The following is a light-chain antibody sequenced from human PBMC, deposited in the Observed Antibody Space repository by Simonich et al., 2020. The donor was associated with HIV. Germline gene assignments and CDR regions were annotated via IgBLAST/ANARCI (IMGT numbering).Light chain of an antibody. CDR1: QSVLYRSNNKNY. J-gene: IGKJ4*01. Sequence: DIVMTQSPDSLAVSLGERATINCKSSQSVLYRSNNKNYLAWYQQKPGQPPKLLIYWASTRESGVPYRFSGSGSGTDFTRTISSLQAEDVAVYYCQQYYSTPLTFGGGTKVEIK. V-gene: IGKV4-1*01. CDR2: WAS. CDR3: QQYYSTPLT.